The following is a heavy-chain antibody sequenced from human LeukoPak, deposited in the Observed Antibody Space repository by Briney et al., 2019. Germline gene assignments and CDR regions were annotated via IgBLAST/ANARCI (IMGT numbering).Heavy chain of an antibody. J-gene: IGHJ3*02. D-gene: IGHD2-8*02. V-gene: IGHV3-30*18. CDR2: ISYDGSNK. Sequence: GRSLRLSCAASGCTFSSYGMHWVRQAPGKGLEWVAVISYDGSNKYYADSVKGRFTISRDKSKNTLYLQMNSLRAEDTAVYYCAKIVVVYAPQGGENHDAFDIWGQGTMVTVSS. CDR1: GCTFSSYG. CDR3: AKIVVVYAPQGGENHDAFDI.